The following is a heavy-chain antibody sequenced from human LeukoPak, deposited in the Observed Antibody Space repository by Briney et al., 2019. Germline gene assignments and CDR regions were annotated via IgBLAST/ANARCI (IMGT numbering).Heavy chain of an antibody. V-gene: IGHV3-23*01. CDR1: GFTYSRSA. CDR3: VKGRISEDGLDF. Sequence: GGSLRLSCAASGFTYSRSAMTWVRQTPGKGLDWVSSISSSGNTYYADSVKGRFTISRDNSKNMLYLQMNSLRAEDTAVYYCVKGRISEDGLDFWGQGTLVTVSS. D-gene: IGHD6-13*01. J-gene: IGHJ4*02. CDR2: ISSSGNT.